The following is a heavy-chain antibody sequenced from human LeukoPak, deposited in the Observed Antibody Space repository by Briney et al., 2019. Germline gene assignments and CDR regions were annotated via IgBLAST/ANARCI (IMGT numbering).Heavy chain of an antibody. Sequence: GASVKVSCKASGYTFTSYGISWVRQAPGQGLEWMGWISAYNGNTNYAQKLQGRVTMTTDTPTSTAYMELRSLRSDDTAVYYCAGRGYCSSTSCLEAWFDPWGQGTLVTVSS. CDR2: ISAYNGNT. D-gene: IGHD2-2*01. CDR1: GYTFTSYG. J-gene: IGHJ5*02. V-gene: IGHV1-18*01. CDR3: AGRGYCSSTSCLEAWFDP.